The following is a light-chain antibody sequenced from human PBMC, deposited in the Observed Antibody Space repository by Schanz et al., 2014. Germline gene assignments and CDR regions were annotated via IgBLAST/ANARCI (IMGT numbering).Light chain of an antibody. CDR1: SSDVGRYKY. V-gene: IGLV2-8*01. CDR2: EVS. Sequence: QSALTQPPSASGSPGQSVTISCTGTSSDVGRYKYVSWYQQHPGKAPKLIIYEVSKRPSGVPDRFSGSKSGNTASLTISGLQAEDEADYYCSSYTSSSTPYVFGTGTKLTVL. J-gene: IGLJ1*01. CDR3: SSYTSSSTPYV.